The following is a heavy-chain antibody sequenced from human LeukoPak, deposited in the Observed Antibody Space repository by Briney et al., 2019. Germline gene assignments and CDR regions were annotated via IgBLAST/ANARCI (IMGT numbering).Heavy chain of an antibody. CDR2: IYSGGST. J-gene: IGHJ4*02. D-gene: IGHD1-26*01. Sequence: GGSLRLSCAASGFTVSSNYMSWVRQAPGKGLEWVSVIYSGGSTYYADSVKGRFTISRDNSKNTLYLQMNSLRAEDTAVYYCARDRTASGSYYCNWGQGTLVTVSS. CDR3: ARDRTASGSYYCN. CDR1: GFTVSSNY. V-gene: IGHV3-66*01.